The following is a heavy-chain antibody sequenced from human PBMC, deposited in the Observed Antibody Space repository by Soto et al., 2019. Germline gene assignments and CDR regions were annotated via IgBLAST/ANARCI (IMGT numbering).Heavy chain of an antibody. CDR3: ARIIRLRFLEWLLGNYYYYGMDV. J-gene: IGHJ6*02. CDR1: GFTFSSYW. D-gene: IGHD3-3*01. V-gene: IGHV3-74*01. Sequence: PGGSLILSCAASGFTFSSYWMHWVRQAPGKGLVWVSRINSDGSSTSYADSVKGRSTISRDNAKNTLYLQMNSLRAEDTAVYYCARIIRLRFLEWLLGNYYYYGMDVWGQGTTVTXSS. CDR2: INSDGSST.